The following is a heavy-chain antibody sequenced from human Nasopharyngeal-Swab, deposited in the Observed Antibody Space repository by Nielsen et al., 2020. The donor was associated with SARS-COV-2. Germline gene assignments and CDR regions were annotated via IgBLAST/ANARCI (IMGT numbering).Heavy chain of an antibody. Sequence: SVKVSCKASGGTFSRYAFSWVRQAPGQGLEWMGGIIPIFGTANYAQKFQGRVTITADESTSTAYMELSSLRSEDTAVYYCARWTSGGDHWYFDLWGRGTLFTVSS. CDR2: IIPIFGTA. J-gene: IGHJ2*01. CDR3: ARWTSGGDHWYFDL. D-gene: IGHD2-21*02. V-gene: IGHV1-69*13. CDR1: GGTFSRYA.